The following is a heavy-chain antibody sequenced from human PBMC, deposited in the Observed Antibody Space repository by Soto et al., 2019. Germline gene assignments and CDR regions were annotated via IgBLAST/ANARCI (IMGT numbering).Heavy chain of an antibody. D-gene: IGHD6-13*01. CDR2: INPSGGST. Sequence: ASLKVSCKGSGDTFTSHYIHWVRHAPVQGLEWMGIINPSGGSTSYAQKFQGRVTMTRDTSTSTVYMELSSLRSEDTAVYYCARSIAAAGWALYYHYGMDVWGQGTTVTVSS. J-gene: IGHJ6*02. CDR1: GDTFTSHY. CDR3: ARSIAAAGWALYYHYGMDV. V-gene: IGHV1-46*01.